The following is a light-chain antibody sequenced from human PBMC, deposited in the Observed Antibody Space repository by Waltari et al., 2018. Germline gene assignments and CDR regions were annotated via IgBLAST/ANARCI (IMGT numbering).Light chain of an antibody. J-gene: IGLJ1*01. Sequence: QSALTQPASVSGSHGQSLTIPCPGTDRDVGASDFVSWYQQHPGKAPTLIIYEVSNRPSGISNRFSASKSGNTASLTISGLQAEDEADYYCSSYTTSSAPGVFGTGTRVTVL. CDR2: EVS. V-gene: IGLV2-14*01. CDR1: DRDVGASDF. CDR3: SSYTTSSAPGV.